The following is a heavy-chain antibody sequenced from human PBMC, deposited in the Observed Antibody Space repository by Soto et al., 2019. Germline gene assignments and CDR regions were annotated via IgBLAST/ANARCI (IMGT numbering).Heavy chain of an antibody. CDR2: IYYSGST. V-gene: IGHV4-31*03. J-gene: IGHJ4*02. CDR3: ASGRDGITGTTGYFDY. CDR1: GGSISSGGYY. Sequence: LSLTCTVSGGSISSGGYYWSWIRQHPGKGLEWIGYIYYSGSTYYNPSLKSRVTISVDTSKNQFSLKLSSVTAADTAVYYCASGRDGITGTTGYFDYWGQGTLVTVSS. D-gene: IGHD1-7*01.